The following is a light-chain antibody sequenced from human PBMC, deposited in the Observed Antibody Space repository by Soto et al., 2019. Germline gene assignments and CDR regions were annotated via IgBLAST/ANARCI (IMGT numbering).Light chain of an antibody. CDR2: EVS. CDR3: SSYTSSSTWV. CDR1: SGDVGGYNY. V-gene: IGLV2-14*01. J-gene: IGLJ3*02. Sequence: QSALTQPASVSGSPGQSITISCTGTSGDVGGYNYVSWYQQHPGKAPKLMIYEVSNRPSGVSNRFSGSKSGSTASLTISGVQAEDEADYYCSSYTSSSTWVFGGGTKVTVL.